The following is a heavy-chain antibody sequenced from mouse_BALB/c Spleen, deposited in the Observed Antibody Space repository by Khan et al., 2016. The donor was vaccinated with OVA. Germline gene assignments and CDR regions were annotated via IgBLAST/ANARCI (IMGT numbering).Heavy chain of an antibody. CDR2: ISSTGGT. CDR3: ARSLYYSYGYALDC. Sequence: QLEESGPGLVKPSQSLSLTCTVTGYSITSDYAWNWIRQFPGNKLEWMGYISSTGGTSYNPSLKSRISITRDTSKNQFFLQLKSVTAEDTATYYGARSLYYSYGYALDCWGRGTLVTVSS. J-gene: IGHJ4*01. V-gene: IGHV3-2*02. CDR1: GYSITSDYA. D-gene: IGHD2-14*01.